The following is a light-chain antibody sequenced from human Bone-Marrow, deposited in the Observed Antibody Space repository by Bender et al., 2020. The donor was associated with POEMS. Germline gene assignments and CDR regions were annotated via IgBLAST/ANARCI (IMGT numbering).Light chain of an antibody. Sequence: QSVLTQPASVSGSPGQSITISCTGTNTDVGRYDYISWYQQHPGKAPKLILSRVSDRPSGVSNRFSGSKSGTSASLAITGLQAEDEGDYYCQSYDNSLGGWVFGGGTKLTVL. V-gene: IGLV2-14*03. CDR1: NTDVGRYDY. CDR3: QSYDNSLGGWV. J-gene: IGLJ3*02. CDR2: RVS.